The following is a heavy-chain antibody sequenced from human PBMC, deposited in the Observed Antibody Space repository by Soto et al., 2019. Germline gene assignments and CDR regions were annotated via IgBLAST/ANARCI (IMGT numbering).Heavy chain of an antibody. CDR3: AKNYGNAFDI. J-gene: IGHJ3*02. D-gene: IGHD3-10*01. V-gene: IGHV4-59*01. CDR2: IYYTGST. Sequence: SETLSLTCTVSGASISSYYWGWIRQPPGKGLEWVGYIYYTGSTNTNPSLKSRVTMSVDTSKNQLSLKLSSVTAADTAVYYCAKNYGNAFDIWGQGTMVTVSS. CDR1: GASISSYY.